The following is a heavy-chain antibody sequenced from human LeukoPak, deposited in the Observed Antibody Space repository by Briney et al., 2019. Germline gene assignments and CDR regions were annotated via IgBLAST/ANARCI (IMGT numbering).Heavy chain of an antibody. CDR3: ARDESLRFEDYYYGMDV. CDR1: GYTFTSYG. J-gene: IGHJ6*02. CDR2: ISAYNGNT. V-gene: IGHV1-18*01. Sequence: ASQKVSCKASGYTFTSYGISWVRHAPGQGLEWMGWISAYNGNTNYAQKLQGKVTMTTDTSTSTAYMELRSLRSDDTAVYYCARDESLRFEDYYYGMDVWGQGTTVTVSS. D-gene: IGHD3-3*01.